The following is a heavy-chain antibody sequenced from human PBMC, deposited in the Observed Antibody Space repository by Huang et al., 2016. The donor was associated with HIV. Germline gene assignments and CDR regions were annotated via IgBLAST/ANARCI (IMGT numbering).Heavy chain of an antibody. CDR1: DYTFNTYG. CDR2: IRGYNGNT. D-gene: IGHD3-10*01. J-gene: IGHJ3*02. V-gene: IGHV1-18*01. CDR3: ARQGFGRSDAFDI. Sequence: VQLVQSESEAKKPGASVKVSCKASDYTFNTYGINWVRQAPGQGLEWMGWIRGYNGNTKYAQKFQDRVTLTTDTSTTTAYMELRTLLSDDTAVYYWARQGFGRSDAFDIWGQGTMVSVSS.